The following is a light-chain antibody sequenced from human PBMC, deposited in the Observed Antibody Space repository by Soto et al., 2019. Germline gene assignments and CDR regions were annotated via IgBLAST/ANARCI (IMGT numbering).Light chain of an antibody. Sequence: QSALTQPASVSGSPGQSITISCTGTSSDVGSYNLVSWYRQHPGKAPKLMIYDVTNRPSGVSNRFSGSKSGNTASLTISGLQAEDGADYYCSAYTSSSTLGVFGGGTKLTVL. CDR2: DVT. J-gene: IGLJ2*01. CDR3: SAYTSSSTLGV. CDR1: SSDVGSYNL. V-gene: IGLV2-14*02.